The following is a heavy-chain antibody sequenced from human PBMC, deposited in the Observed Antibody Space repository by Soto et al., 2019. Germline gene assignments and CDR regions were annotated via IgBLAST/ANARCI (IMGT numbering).Heavy chain of an antibody. CDR3: ALAPLGELSLYDY. D-gene: IGHD3-16*02. J-gene: IGHJ4*02. CDR2: ISGSGGST. Sequence: QPGGSLRLSCAASGFTFSSYAMSWVRQAPGKGLEWVSAISGSGGSTYYADSVKGRFTISRDNSKNTLYLQMNSLRAEDTAVYYCALAPLGELSLYDYWGQGTLVTVSS. V-gene: IGHV3-23*01. CDR1: GFTFSSYA.